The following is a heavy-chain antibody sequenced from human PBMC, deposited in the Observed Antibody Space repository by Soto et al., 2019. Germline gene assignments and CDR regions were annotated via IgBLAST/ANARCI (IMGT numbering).Heavy chain of an antibody. J-gene: IGHJ4*02. V-gene: IGHV3-30*18. CDR1: GFTFSSYG. Sequence: QVQLVESGGGVVQPGRSLRLSCAASGFTFSSYGMHWVRQAPGKGLEWVAVISYDGSNKYYADSVKGRFTISRDNSKNTLYLQRNSLRAEDTAVYYCAKVYGYSSGWNDYWGQGTLVTVSS. CDR3: AKVYGYSSGWNDY. D-gene: IGHD6-19*01. CDR2: ISYDGSNK.